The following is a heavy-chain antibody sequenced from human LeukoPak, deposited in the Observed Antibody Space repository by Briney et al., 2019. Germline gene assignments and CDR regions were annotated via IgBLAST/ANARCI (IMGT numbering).Heavy chain of an antibody. CDR2: ISAYNGNT. CDR1: GYTFTSYG. D-gene: IGHD3-22*01. CDR3: ARAPDYDSSGYIYNWFDP. J-gene: IGHJ5*02. V-gene: IGHV1-18*01. Sequence: GASVKVSCKASGYTFTSYGISWVRQAPGQGLEWMGWISAYNGNTNYAQKLQGRGTMTTDTSTSTAYMELRSLRSDDTAVYYCARAPDYDSSGYIYNWFDPRGQGTLVTVSS.